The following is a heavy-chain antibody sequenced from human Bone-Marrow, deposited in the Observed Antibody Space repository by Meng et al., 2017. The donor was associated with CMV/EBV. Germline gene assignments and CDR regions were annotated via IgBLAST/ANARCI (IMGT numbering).Heavy chain of an antibody. V-gene: IGHV4-39*07. D-gene: IGHD2-15*01. Sequence: SFYWAWIRQAPGKGPEWIGTIFHRGGTWYNPSLESRVSISVDTSKNQFSLTVISVTAADTAIYYCARGGCTGGFCYSNPGGWFDPWGQGILVTVSS. J-gene: IGHJ5*02. CDR1: SFY. CDR2: IFHRGGT. CDR3: ARGGCTGGFCYSNPGGWFDP.